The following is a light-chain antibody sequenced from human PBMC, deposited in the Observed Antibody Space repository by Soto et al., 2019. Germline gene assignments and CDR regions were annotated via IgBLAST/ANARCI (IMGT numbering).Light chain of an antibody. CDR2: AAS. V-gene: IGKV4-1*01. J-gene: IGKJ1*01. Sequence: DLVMTQSPDSLAVSLGERATINCKSTQSVLNSSNNKNYLAWYQQKPGQPPKLLIYAASSLQSGVPSRFTGSGSGADYTLTISSLQPEDFAAYYCQQTYSTPWTFGRGTKVDIK. CDR1: QSVLNSSNNKNY. CDR3: QQTYSTPWT.